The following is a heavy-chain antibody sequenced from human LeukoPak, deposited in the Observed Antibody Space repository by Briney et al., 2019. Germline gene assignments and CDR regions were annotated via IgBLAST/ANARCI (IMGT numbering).Heavy chain of an antibody. Sequence: SETLCLTCGVSGGTISSTNLWSWVRPPPGQGLEWIGEISLTGETNYNPSLNGRVTMSLDESRNQLSLDLTSVTAADTAIYYCSRERGASCPFGYWGQG. CDR2: ISLTGET. V-gene: IGHV4-4*02. J-gene: IGHJ4*03. CDR3: SRERGASCPFGY. CDR1: GGTISSTNL. D-gene: IGHD2/OR15-2a*01.